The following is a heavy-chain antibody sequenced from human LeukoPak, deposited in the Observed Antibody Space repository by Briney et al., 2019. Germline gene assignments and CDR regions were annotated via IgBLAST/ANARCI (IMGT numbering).Heavy chain of an antibody. J-gene: IGHJ4*02. CDR2: IYPGDSDA. CDR1: GSSFTNYW. D-gene: IGHD6-19*01. Sequence: PGESLQISCKGSGSSFTNYWIGWVRQVPGKGLEWMGIIYPGDSDARYSPSFQGQVTISADKSITTAYLQWSSLKASDSAMYYCARRDISGWYYFDYWGQGTLVTVSS. CDR3: ARRDISGWYYFDY. V-gene: IGHV5-51*01.